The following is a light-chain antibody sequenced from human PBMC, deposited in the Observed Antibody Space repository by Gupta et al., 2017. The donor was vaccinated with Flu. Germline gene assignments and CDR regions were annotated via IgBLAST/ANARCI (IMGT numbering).Light chain of an antibody. V-gene: IGKV3-20*01. CDR3: QQYGSSPLT. CDR2: GAS. J-gene: IGKJ1*01. CDR1: RSVNSNY. Sequence: GTLSLSPGEKATLAGRASRSVNSNYLAGYQQKGGQAPRLRIYGASSRATGIPDRFSGSGSGTDFTLTSSRLEPEDFAVFYCQQYGSSPLTFGQGTKVEIK.